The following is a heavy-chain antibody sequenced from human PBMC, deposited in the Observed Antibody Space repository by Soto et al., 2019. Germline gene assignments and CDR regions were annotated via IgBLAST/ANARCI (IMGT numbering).Heavy chain of an antibody. CDR3: AGESGGATATLDYYCFYMEV. CDR2: INPNGGVT. Sequence: QVQLVQAGAEVKKPGASVTVSCRSSGDTFNDYYIHWVRQAPGQGLEWMGWINPNGGVTKYAQKFQGWVSMTRDTSSRTGYMQRSRIRSDDRAVYYCAGESGGATATLDYYCFYMEVWGTGTTVTVSS. V-gene: IGHV1-2*04. J-gene: IGHJ6*03. CDR1: GDTFNDYY. D-gene: IGHD5-12*01.